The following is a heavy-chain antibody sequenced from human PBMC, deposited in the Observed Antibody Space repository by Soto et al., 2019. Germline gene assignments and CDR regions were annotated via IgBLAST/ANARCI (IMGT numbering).Heavy chain of an antibody. CDR1: GFTFSSYG. CDR3: AKGSSRCSSTSCYIY. D-gene: IGHD2-2*02. Sequence: LRLSCAASGFTFSSYGMHWVRQAPGKGLEWVAVISYDGSNKYYADSVKGRFTISRDNSKNTLYLQMNSLRAEDTAVYYCAKGSSRCSSTSCYIYWGQGTLVTVSS. CDR2: ISYDGSNK. V-gene: IGHV3-30*18. J-gene: IGHJ4*02.